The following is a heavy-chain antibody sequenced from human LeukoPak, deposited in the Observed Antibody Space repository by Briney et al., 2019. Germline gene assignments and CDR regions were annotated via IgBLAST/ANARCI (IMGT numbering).Heavy chain of an antibody. J-gene: IGHJ4*02. D-gene: IGHD4-23*01. V-gene: IGHV3-53*05. CDR2: IYNTGST. Sequence: GGSLRLSCAASGFTVRTHRLICVRQAPGKGLEWVSVIYNTGSTYYADSVMGRFIISRDISKNTLYLQINGLTPDDTAVYYCVTDPGLRWSFAYCGQGTLVTVSS. CDR3: VTDPGLRWSFAY. CDR1: GFTVRTHR.